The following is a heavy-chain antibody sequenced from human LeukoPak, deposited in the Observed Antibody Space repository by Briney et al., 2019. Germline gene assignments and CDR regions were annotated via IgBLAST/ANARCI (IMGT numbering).Heavy chain of an antibody. J-gene: IGHJ4*02. CDR3: ARVKGVVTAILDY. D-gene: IGHD2-21*02. CDR1: GYSISSGYY. Sequence: SETLSLTCTVSGYSISSGYYWGWIRQPPGKGLELIGSIYHSGSTYYNPSLKSRVTISVDTSNNQFSLKLSSVTAADTAVYYCARVKGVVTAILDYWGQGTLVTVSS. CDR2: IYHSGST. V-gene: IGHV4-38-2*02.